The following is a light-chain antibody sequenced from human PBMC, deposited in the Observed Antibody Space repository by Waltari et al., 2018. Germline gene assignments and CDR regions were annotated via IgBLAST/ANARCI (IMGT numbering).Light chain of an antibody. CDR1: QSVASY. J-gene: IGKJ2*01. V-gene: IGKV3-15*01. CDR2: GAS. CDR3: QQYGNLPPYT. Sequence: EVVLTQSPVTLSVSPGETVTLSCRASQSVASYLAWYQQKSGQAPRLLIYGASSRATGVPARFSGGGSATEFTLTIIGLQSEDFAVYYCQQYGNLPPYTFGQGTQLEIK.